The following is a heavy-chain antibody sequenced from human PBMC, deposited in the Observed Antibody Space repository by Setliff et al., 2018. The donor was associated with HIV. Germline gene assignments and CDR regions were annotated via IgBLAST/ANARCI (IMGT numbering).Heavy chain of an antibody. D-gene: IGHD6-6*01. V-gene: IGHV3-30*04. J-gene: IGHJ4*02. Sequence: GGSLRLSCAASGFTFSDYAMHWVRQAPGKGLEWLAVLSFGEENVLYAASVKGRFTISRDNPRSTLYLQMNNLKIEDTAVYYCAKVEIASRPRGFDYWGQGTLVTVSS. CDR3: AKVEIASRPRGFDY. CDR1: GFTFSDYA. CDR2: LSFGEENV.